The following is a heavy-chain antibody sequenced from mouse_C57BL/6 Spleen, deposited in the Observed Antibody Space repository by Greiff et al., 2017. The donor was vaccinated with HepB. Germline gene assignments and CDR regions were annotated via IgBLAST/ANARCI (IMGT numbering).Heavy chain of an antibody. CDR3: AREEAQATGKDY. V-gene: IGHV1-54*01. CDR2: INPGSGGT. J-gene: IGHJ2*01. CDR1: GYAFTNYL. Sequence: VQLQQSGAELVRPGTSVKVSCKASGYAFTNYLIEWVKQRPGQGLEWIGVINPGSGGTNYNEKFKGKATLTADKSSSTAYMQLSSLTSEDSAVYVCAREEAQATGKDYWGQGTTLTVSS. D-gene: IGHD3-2*02.